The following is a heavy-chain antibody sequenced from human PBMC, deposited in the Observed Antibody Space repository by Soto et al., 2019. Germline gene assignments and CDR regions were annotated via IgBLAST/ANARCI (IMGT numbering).Heavy chain of an antibody. Sequence: KTGGSLRLSCAVSGFTFSDYYMSWIRQVPGKGLEWVSYISSRGSSIYYADSVKGRFTISRDNAKNSLYLQMNGLRAEDTAVYYCARGYYDFWSGYYISPYGMDVWGQGTTVTVSS. CDR3: ARGYYDFWSGYYISPYGMDV. D-gene: IGHD3-3*01. CDR1: GFTFSDYY. V-gene: IGHV3-11*01. CDR2: ISSRGSSI. J-gene: IGHJ6*02.